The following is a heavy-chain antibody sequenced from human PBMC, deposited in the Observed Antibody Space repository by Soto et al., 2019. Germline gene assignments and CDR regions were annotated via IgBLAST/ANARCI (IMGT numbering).Heavy chain of an antibody. CDR3: ARGGIPATYYFDY. V-gene: IGHV3-33*01. Sequence: GGSLRLSCAASGFTFSSYGMNWVRQAPGKGLEWVAVIWYDGSNKYYADSVKGRFTISRDNSKNTLYLQMNSLRAEDTAVYYWARGGIPATYYFDYWGQGTLVTVSS. CDR2: IWYDGSNK. J-gene: IGHJ4*02. CDR1: GFTFSSYG.